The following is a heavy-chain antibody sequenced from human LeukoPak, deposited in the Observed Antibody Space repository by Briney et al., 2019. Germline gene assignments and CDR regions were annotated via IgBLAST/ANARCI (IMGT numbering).Heavy chain of an antibody. J-gene: IGHJ5*02. Sequence: GGSLRLSCAASGFTLSNYDMNWVRQAPGKGLEWVSSISTSSRYIYYKDSVRGRFTISRDDANNSLYLEMNSLRAEDTAVYYCARADCSSSTCYLRRSWFDPWSQGTLVTVSS. CDR1: GFTLSNYD. CDR2: ISTSSRYI. V-gene: IGHV3-21*01. CDR3: ARADCSSSTCYLRRSWFDP. D-gene: IGHD2-2*01.